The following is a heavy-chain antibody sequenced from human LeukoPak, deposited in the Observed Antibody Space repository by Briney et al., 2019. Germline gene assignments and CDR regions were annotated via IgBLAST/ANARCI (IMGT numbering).Heavy chain of an antibody. V-gene: IGHV3-30-3*01. Sequence: GGSLRLSCAASGFTFSSYAMHWVRQAPGKGLEWVAVISYDGSNKYYADSVKGRFTISRDNSKNTLYLQMNSLRAGDTAVYYCARGSIGGPYDYWGQGTLVTVSS. D-gene: IGHD3-16*01. CDR2: ISYDGSNK. CDR1: GFTFSSYA. J-gene: IGHJ4*02. CDR3: ARGSIGGPYDY.